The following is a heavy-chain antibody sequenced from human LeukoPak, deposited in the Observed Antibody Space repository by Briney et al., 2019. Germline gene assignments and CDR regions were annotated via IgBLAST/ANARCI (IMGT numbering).Heavy chain of an antibody. CDR1: GGSFSGYY. CDR3: ARVKDCSSISCYSRYYYMDV. CDR2: INHSGST. D-gene: IGHD2-2*02. V-gene: IGHV4-34*01. Sequence: PSETLSLTCAVYGGSFSGYYWSWIRQPPGKGLEWIGEINHSGSTTYNPSLKSRVTISVDTSKNQFSLNLSSVTAADTAVYYCARVKDCSSISCYSRYYYMDVWGQGTLVTVSS. J-gene: IGHJ6*03.